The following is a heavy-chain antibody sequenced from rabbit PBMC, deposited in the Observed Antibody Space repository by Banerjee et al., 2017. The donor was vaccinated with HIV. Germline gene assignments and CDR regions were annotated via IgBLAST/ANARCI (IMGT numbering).Heavy chain of an antibody. CDR2: IDLVFGST. CDR1: GFDFSSSG. D-gene: IGHD6-1*01. Sequence: QEQLVESGGGLVQPGGSLKLSCKASGFDFSSSGVNWVRQAPGKGLEWIGYIDLVFGSTYYASWVNGRFTISSHNAQNTVDLQMNSLTAADTATYFCVRVAYTYDYAGYAYTTYNLWGQGTLVTVS. V-gene: IGHV1S47*01. CDR3: VRVAYTYDYAGYAYTTYNL. J-gene: IGHJ4*01.